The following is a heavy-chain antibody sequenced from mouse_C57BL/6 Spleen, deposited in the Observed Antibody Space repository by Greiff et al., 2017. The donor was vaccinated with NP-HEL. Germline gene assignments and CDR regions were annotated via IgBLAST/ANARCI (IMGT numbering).Heavy chain of an antibody. V-gene: IGHV5-4*01. Sequence: EVKLVESGGGLVKPGGSLKLSCAASGFTFSSYAMSWVRQTPEKRLEWVATISDGGSYTYYPDNVKGRFTISRDNAKNNLYLQMSHLKSEDTAMYYCARDKDYGSSYWWYFDVWGTGTTVTVSS. CDR3: ARDKDYGSSYWWYFDV. CDR1: GFTFSSYA. CDR2: ISDGGSYT. D-gene: IGHD1-1*01. J-gene: IGHJ1*03.